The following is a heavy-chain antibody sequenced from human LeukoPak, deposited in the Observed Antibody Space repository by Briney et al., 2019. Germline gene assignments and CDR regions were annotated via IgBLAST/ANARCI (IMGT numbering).Heavy chain of an antibody. J-gene: IGHJ4*02. V-gene: IGHV1-8*01. CDR3: ARGREYYGSGSYYNNDY. Sequence: ASVKVSCKASGYTFTSYDINWVRQATGQGLEWMGWMNPNSGNTGYAQKFQGRVTTTRNTSISTAYMELSSLRSEDTAVYYCARGREYYGSGSYYNNDYWGQGTLVTVSS. D-gene: IGHD3-10*01. CDR1: GYTFTSYD. CDR2: MNPNSGNT.